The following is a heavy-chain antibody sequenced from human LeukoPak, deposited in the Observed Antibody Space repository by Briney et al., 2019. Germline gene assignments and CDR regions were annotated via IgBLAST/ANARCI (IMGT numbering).Heavy chain of an antibody. J-gene: IGHJ6*02. Sequence: PGGSLRLSCAASGFTVSSNHMSWVRQAPGKGLEWVSVIYSGGSTYYADSVKGRFTISRDISKNMLYLQMNSLRAEDTAVYYCARGIAAAGNLFQYYGMDVWGQGTTVTVSS. CDR1: GFTVSSNH. CDR3: ARGIAAAGNLFQYYGMDV. D-gene: IGHD6-13*01. CDR2: IYSGGST. V-gene: IGHV3-66*01.